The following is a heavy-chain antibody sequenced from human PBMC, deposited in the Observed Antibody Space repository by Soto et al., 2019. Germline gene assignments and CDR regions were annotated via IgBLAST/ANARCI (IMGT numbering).Heavy chain of an antibody. Sequence: ASVKVSCKAPGYTFTGYYMHWVRQAPGQGLEWMGWINPNSGGTNYAQKFQGRVTMTRDTSISTAYMELSRLRSDDTAVYYCARGSIRILNRSPWGMDVWGQGTTVTVSS. CDR3: ARGSIRILNRSPWGMDV. CDR2: INPNSGGT. V-gene: IGHV1-2*02. J-gene: IGHJ6*02. D-gene: IGHD2-15*01. CDR1: GYTFTGYY.